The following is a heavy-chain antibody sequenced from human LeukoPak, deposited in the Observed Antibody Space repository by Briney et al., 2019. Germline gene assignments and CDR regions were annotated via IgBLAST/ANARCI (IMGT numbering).Heavy chain of an antibody. Sequence: SETLSLTCTVSGCSISSSSYYWGWIRQAPGKGLEWIGSIYYSGCTYYNPSRKSRVTITVDTSKNLVSLKLSSVTSAVSAVYYWAVPYYYDSSGYQDYGGKGTLVTASP. CDR1: GCSISSSSYY. CDR2: IYYSGCT. V-gene: IGHV4-39*01. CDR3: AVPYYYDSSGYQDY. D-gene: IGHD3-22*01. J-gene: IGHJ4*02.